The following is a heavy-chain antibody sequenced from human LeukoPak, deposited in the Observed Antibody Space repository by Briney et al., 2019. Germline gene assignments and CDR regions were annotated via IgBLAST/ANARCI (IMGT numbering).Heavy chain of an antibody. CDR2: IYYSGST. V-gene: IGHV4-59*01. J-gene: IGHJ4*02. CDR3: AKRGEMATKSLDY. CDR1: GGSISSYY. Sequence: SETLSLTCTVSGGSISSYYWSWIRQPPGKGLEWIGYIYYSGSTNYNPSLKSRVTISVDTSKNQFSLKLSSVTAADTAVYYCAKRGEMATKSLDYWGQGTLVTVSS. D-gene: IGHD5-24*01.